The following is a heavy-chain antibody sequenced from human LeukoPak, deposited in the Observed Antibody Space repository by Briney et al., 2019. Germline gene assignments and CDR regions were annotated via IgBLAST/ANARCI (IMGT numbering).Heavy chain of an antibody. D-gene: IGHD3-10*01. CDR1: GYTFSSYD. CDR3: ARVKRFPTVWFDP. CDR2: MNPISGST. Sequence: VSVKVSCKASGYTFSSYDINWVRQAAGQGLEWMGWMNPISGSTGYAQKFRGRVIMTRDTSITTAFMELSSLTSDDTAIYYCARVKRFPTVWFDPWGQGTLVSVSS. V-gene: IGHV1-8*01. J-gene: IGHJ5*02.